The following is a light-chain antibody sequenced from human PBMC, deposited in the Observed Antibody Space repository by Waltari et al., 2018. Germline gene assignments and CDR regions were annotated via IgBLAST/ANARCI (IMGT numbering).Light chain of an antibody. CDR3: SSYTSSSTFDVV. V-gene: IGLV2-14*01. J-gene: IGLJ2*01. CDR1: SSDVGGYNY. Sequence: QSALTQPASVSGSPGQSITISCTGTSSDVGGYNYVSWYQQHPGKAPKLMIYDVSKRPSGVSNRFSGPKSGNTASLTISGLPAEDEADYYCSSYTSSSTFDVVFGGGTKLTVL. CDR2: DVS.